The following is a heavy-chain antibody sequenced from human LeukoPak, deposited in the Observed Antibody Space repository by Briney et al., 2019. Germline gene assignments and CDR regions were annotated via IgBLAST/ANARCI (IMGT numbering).Heavy chain of an antibody. J-gene: IGHJ6*03. CDR2: INHSGST. CDR1: GGSFSGYY. Sequence: PSETLSLTCAVYGGSFSGYYWSWIRQPPGKGLEWIGEINHSGSTNYNPSLKSRVTISVDTSKNQFSLKLSSVTAADTAVYYCASTIFGVDLSYYYYYMDVWGKGTTVTVSS. V-gene: IGHV4-34*01. D-gene: IGHD3-3*01. CDR3: ASTIFGVDLSYYYYYMDV.